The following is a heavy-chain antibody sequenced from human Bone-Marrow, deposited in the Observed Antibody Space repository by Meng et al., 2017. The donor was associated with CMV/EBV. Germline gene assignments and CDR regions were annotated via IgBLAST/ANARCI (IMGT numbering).Heavy chain of an antibody. D-gene: IGHD2-2*02. V-gene: IGHV3-21*01. CDR1: GFTFSSYS. CDR3: AREICSSTSCYIYYYYGMDV. CDR2: ISSSSSYI. J-gene: IGHJ6*02. Sequence: GESLKISCAASGFTFSSYSMNCVRQAPGKGLEWVSSISSSSSYIYYADSVKGRFTISRGNAKNSLYLQMNSLRAEDTAVYYCAREICSSTSCYIYYYYGMDVWGQGTTVTVSS.